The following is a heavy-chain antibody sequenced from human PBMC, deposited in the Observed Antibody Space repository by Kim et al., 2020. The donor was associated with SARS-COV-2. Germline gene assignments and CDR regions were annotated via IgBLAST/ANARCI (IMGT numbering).Heavy chain of an antibody. D-gene: IGHD6-13*01. J-gene: IGHJ4*02. Sequence: YNTSLKSRVTISVDTSKNQFSLKLSSVTAAETAVYYCATISSSWYENFDYWGQGTLVTVSS. CDR3: ATISSSWYENFDY. V-gene: IGHV4-34*01.